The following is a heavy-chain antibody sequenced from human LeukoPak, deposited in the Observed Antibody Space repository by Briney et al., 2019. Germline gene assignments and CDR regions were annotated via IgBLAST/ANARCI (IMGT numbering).Heavy chain of an antibody. CDR2: ISAYNGNT. CDR3: ARDTAMAPNWYFDL. D-gene: IGHD5-18*01. V-gene: IGHV1-18*01. J-gene: IGHJ2*01. Sequence: GASVRVSCKASGYTFTSYGISWVRQAPGQGLEWMGWISAYNGNTNYAQKLQGRVTMTTDTSTSTAYMELRSLRSDDTAVYYCARDTAMAPNWYFDLWGRGTLVTVSS. CDR1: GYTFTSYG.